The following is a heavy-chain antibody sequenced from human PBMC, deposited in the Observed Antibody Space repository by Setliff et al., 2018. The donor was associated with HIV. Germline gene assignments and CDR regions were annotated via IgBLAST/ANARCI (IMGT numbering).Heavy chain of an antibody. CDR3: ARRDSSGWYYFDY. CDR1: GGSFSGYY. Sequence: SETLSLTCAVYGGSFSGYYWTWIRQPPGRGLEWIGEIIRSGGINYNPSLQSRVTMSIDTSKNQFSLKLSSVTAADTAVYYCARRDSSGWYYFDYWGQGTLVTVSS. J-gene: IGHJ4*02. D-gene: IGHD6-19*01. V-gene: IGHV4-34*12. CDR2: IIRSGGI.